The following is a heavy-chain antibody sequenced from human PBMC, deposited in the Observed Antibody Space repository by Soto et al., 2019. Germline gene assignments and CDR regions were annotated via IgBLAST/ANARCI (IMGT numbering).Heavy chain of an antibody. Sequence: GGSLRLSCAASGFTFSSYGMHWVRQAPGKGLEWVAVIWYDGSNKYYADSVKGRFTISRDNSKNTLYLQMNSLRAEDTAVYYCAREDIVVVVAANSPHSSWFDPWGQGTLVTVSS. CDR1: GFTFSSYG. CDR2: IWYDGSNK. CDR3: AREDIVVVVAANSPHSSWFDP. D-gene: IGHD2-15*01. V-gene: IGHV3-33*01. J-gene: IGHJ5*02.